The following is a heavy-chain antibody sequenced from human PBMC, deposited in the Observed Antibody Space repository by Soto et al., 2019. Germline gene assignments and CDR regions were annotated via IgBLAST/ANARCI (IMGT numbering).Heavy chain of an antibody. CDR1: GGTFSSYA. D-gene: IGHD3-22*01. Sequence: VASVKVSCKASGGTFSSYAISWVRQAPGQGLEWMGGIIPIFGTANYAQKFQGRVTITADESTSTAYMELSSLRSEDTAVYYCASGLYYYDSSGYYWPPDYWGQGTLVTVSS. CDR3: ASGLYYYDSSGYYWPPDY. V-gene: IGHV1-69*13. CDR2: IIPIFGTA. J-gene: IGHJ4*02.